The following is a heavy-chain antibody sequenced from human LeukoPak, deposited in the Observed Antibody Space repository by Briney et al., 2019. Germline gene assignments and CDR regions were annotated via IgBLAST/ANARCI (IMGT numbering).Heavy chain of an antibody. Sequence: PGGSLRLSCAASGFTFSSYGMSWVRQAPGKGLEWVSAISGSGGSTYYADSVKGRFTISRDNSKNTLYLQMNSLRAEDTALYYCAKDRNQWLAVSTPDYWGQGTLVTVSS. CDR2: ISGSGGST. CDR1: GFTFSSYG. V-gene: IGHV3-23*01. J-gene: IGHJ4*02. CDR3: AKDRNQWLAVSTPDY. D-gene: IGHD6-19*01.